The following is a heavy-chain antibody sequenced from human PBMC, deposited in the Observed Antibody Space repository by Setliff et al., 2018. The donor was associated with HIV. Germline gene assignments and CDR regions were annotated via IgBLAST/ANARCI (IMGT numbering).Heavy chain of an antibody. V-gene: IGHV3-49*04. CDR1: GFTFGDYG. D-gene: IGHD3-22*01. J-gene: IGHJ4*02. Sequence: GGSLRLSCTASGFTFGDYGMSWVRQAPGKGLEWVGFIRSKAYGGTTEYAASVRGRLTISRDDSKSIVYLQMNSLKTEDTAVYYCTRGARDYYDSSGYLDYWGQGTLVTVSS. CDR2: IRSKAYGGTT. CDR3: TRGARDYYDSSGYLDY.